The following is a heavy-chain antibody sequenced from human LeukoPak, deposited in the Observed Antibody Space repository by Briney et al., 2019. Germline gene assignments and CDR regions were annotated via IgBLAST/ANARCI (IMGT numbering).Heavy chain of an antibody. Sequence: SETLSLTCGVSGGSISSTNWYSWVRQPPGQGLEWIGEISLSGLTNYNPSLKSRVTMSLDKSKNLLSLTLTSVTAAGTAVYYCSRESGAFSPFGYWGQGTLVTVTS. CDR2: ISLSGLT. CDR3: SRESGAFSPFGY. CDR1: GGSISSTNW. J-gene: IGHJ4*02. D-gene: IGHD1-26*01. V-gene: IGHV4-4*02.